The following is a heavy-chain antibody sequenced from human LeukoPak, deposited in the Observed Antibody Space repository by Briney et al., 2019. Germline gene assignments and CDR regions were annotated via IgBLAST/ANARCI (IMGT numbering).Heavy chain of an antibody. CDR2: ISRSSSSI. CDR1: GFTFSSYN. V-gene: IGHV3-21*01. Sequence: GGSLRLSCAASGFTFSSYNMNWVRQAPGKGLEWVSSISRSSSSIYYADSVRGRFTISRDNAKNSLYLQMNSLRAEDTAVYYCAKDYCADCYSYFQYWGQGTLVTTSS. CDR3: AKDYCADCYSYFQY. J-gene: IGHJ4*02. D-gene: IGHD2-21*02.